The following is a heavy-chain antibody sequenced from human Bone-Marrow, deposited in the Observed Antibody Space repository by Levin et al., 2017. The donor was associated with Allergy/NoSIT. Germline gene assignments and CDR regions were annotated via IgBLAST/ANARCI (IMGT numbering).Heavy chain of an antibody. CDR3: ARFNRHTGSYDY. D-gene: IGHD1-26*01. CDR1: GFSLTPREMC. Sequence: SGPTLVKPTQTLTLTCAFSGFSLTPREMCVSWIRQSTGKALEWLARIDWDDDKYYSTSLKTRLAIFKDTSKNQVVLTMTNMDPVDTATYFCARFNRHTGSYDYWGQGALVTVSS. CDR2: IDWDDDK. J-gene: IGHJ4*02. V-gene: IGHV2-70*11.